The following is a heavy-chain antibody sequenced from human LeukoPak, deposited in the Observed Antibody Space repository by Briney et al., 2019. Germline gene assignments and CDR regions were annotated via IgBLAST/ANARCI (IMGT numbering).Heavy chain of an antibody. Sequence: PGGSLRLSCSASGFSFRTYAIHWVRQAPGKRLEYVSAISSNGDNTYYGDSVKGRFTISRDNSKNTLYLQMSSLRAEDTAVYYCATSHLVGGTWFDFDYWGQGTLVTVSS. D-gene: IGHD1-26*01. CDR3: ATSHLVGGTWFDFDY. V-gene: IGHV3-64D*06. CDR2: ISSNGDNT. CDR1: GFSFRTYA. J-gene: IGHJ4*02.